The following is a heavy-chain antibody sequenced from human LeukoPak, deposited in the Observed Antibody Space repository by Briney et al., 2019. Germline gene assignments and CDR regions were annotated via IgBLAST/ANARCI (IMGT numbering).Heavy chain of an antibody. Sequence: GGSLRLSCAASGFTFSSYAMHWVRQAPGKGLEWVAVISYDGSNKYYADSVKGRFTVSRDNSKNTLYLQMNSLRAEDTAVYYCASGYRGPYYYYGMDVWGQGTTVTVSS. V-gene: IGHV3-30-3*01. CDR1: GFTFSSYA. J-gene: IGHJ6*02. CDR2: ISYDGSNK. D-gene: IGHD5-12*01. CDR3: ASGYRGPYYYYGMDV.